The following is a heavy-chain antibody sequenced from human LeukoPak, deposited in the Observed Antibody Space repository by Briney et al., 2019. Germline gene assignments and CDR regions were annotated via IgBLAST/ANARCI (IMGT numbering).Heavy chain of an antibody. CDR3: ARDPGGRLFLRVFY. V-gene: IGHV1-18*01. Sequence: ASVKVSCKASGYTFTSYGISWVRQAPGQGLEWMGWISAYNGNTNYAQKLQGRVTMTTDTSKSTAYMELRSVRSDDTAVYYCARDPGGRLFLRVFYRGQGTPVTLSP. D-gene: IGHD1-26*01. CDR2: ISAYNGNT. J-gene: IGHJ4*02. CDR1: GYTFTSYG.